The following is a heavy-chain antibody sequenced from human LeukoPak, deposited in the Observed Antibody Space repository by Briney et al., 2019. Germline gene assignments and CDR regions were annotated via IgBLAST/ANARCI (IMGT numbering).Heavy chain of an antibody. V-gene: IGHV4-4*07. CDR3: ARGGGSSSWYVGYYYYMDV. D-gene: IGHD6-13*01. CDR1: GGSISGYY. Sequence: SETLSLTCTVSGGSISGYYWSWIRQPAGKGLEWIGRIYTSGSTNYNPSLKSRVTMSVDTSKNQFSLKLSSVTAADTAVYYCARGGGSSSWYVGYYYYMDVWGKGTTVTVSS. J-gene: IGHJ6*03. CDR2: IYTSGST.